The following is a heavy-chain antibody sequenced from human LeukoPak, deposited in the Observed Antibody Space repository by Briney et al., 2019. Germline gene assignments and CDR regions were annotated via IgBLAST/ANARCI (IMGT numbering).Heavy chain of an antibody. CDR1: GGIFSSYG. V-gene: IGHV1-69*04. Sequence: SVKVSCKASGGIFSSYGISWLRQAPGQGLEWLGTIIPIVGVAYYAQKFQGRVTITADKSTSTAYMEVSSLRSEDTAVYYCAKSPQPFTIRFLEWLLFNYWGQGTLVTVSS. J-gene: IGHJ4*02. D-gene: IGHD3-3*01. CDR2: IIPIVGVA. CDR3: AKSPQPFTIRFLEWLLFNY.